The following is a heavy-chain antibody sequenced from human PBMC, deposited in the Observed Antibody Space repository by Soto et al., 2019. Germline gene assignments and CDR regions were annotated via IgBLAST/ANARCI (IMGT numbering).Heavy chain of an antibody. CDR1: GYTLTELS. CDR2: FDPEDGET. Sequence: ASVKVSCKVSGYTLTELSMHWVRQAPGKGLEWMGGFDPEDGETIYAQKFQGRVTMTEDTSTDTAYMELGSLRSEDTAVYYCATWGYCSGGSCPPYYFDYWGQGTLVTVSS. D-gene: IGHD2-15*01. V-gene: IGHV1-24*01. J-gene: IGHJ4*02. CDR3: ATWGYCSGGSCPPYYFDY.